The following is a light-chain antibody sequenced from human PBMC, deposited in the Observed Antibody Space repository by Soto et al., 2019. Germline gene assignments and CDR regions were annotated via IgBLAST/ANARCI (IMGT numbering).Light chain of an antibody. J-gene: IGKJ4*01. CDR1: QGIGIT. V-gene: IGKV3-15*01. CDR2: GAS. CDR3: QRYNDWPLT. Sequence: IVMTQSPATLSVSPGERVTLSCRASQGIGITLAWYQQKPGQTPRLLIYGASTRATGIPARFSGSGSGTEFTLTINSLQSEDSAVYYCQRYNDWPLTFCGGTKLEIK.